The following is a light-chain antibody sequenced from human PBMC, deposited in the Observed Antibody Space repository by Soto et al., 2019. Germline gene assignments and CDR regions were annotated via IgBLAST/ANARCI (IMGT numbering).Light chain of an antibody. CDR1: SSNIGSHS. CDR2: RSN. CDR3: AAWDNSVSGWV. Sequence: QSVLTQPPSASGTPGQRVTISCSGSSSNIGSHSVYWFQLPGTAPKVLIYRSNQRPSGVPDRLSGSQSGTSASLAISGLRSEDEADYYCAAWDNSVSGWVFGGGTQLTVL. J-gene: IGLJ3*02. V-gene: IGLV1-47*01.